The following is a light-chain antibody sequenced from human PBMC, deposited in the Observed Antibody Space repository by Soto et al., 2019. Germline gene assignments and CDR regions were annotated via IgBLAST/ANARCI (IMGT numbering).Light chain of an antibody. V-gene: IGLV1-44*01. CDR3: AVWDDSLKGPV. Sequence: QSVLTQPPSASGTPGQRVTISCSGSSSNIGSNTVNWYQQFPGTAPKLLIYSNTQRPSGVPDRFSGSKSGTSASLAISGLQSEHEAVYYCAVWDDSLKGPVFGGGTKLTVL. J-gene: IGLJ2*01. CDR2: SNT. CDR1: SSNIGSNT.